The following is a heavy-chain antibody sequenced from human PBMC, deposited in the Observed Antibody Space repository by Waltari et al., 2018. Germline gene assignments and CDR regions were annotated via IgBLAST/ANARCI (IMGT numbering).Heavy chain of an antibody. CDR3: ATYIGASVGTAAVDV. V-gene: IGHV4-39*01. D-gene: IGHD5-12*01. J-gene: IGHJ3*01. CDR1: GGSIDTPKHY. CDR2: ISYAGTT. Sequence: QLQLQESGPGPVKPSETLSLTCSVSGGSIDTPKHYWIWIRQPPGQGLEWIGTISYAGTTYTNPSLRSRLTMSRDTSKNQLSLTLDSTTAADTAVYYCATYIGASVGTAAVDVWGQGTMVTVSS.